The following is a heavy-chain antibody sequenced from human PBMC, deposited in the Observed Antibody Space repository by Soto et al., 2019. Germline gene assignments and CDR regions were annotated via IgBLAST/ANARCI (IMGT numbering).Heavy chain of an antibody. D-gene: IGHD4-17*01. CDR1: LFTFSSYS. J-gene: IGHJ4*02. CDR2: ISSSSSTI. Sequence: PVGALRLSCSASLFTFSSYSMNWVRHSPGKGLEWVSYISSSSSTIYYADSVRGRFTISRDNAQNSLFLQMNSLRVEDTAVYYCARPYYGGNTELGHWGQGTQVTVSS. V-gene: IGHV3-48*04. CDR3: ARPYYGGNTELGH.